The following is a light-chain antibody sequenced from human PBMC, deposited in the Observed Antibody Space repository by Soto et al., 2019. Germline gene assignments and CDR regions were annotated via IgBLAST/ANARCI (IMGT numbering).Light chain of an antibody. V-gene: IGLV1-44*01. J-gene: IGLJ2*01. CDR1: SSNIGSNP. CDR2: NNN. Sequence: QSVLTQPPSASGTPGQRVTISCSGSSSNIGSNPVHWYQQLPGTAPKLLIHNNNQRPSGVPDRFSASKSGTSASLAISGLQSEDEADYYCAAWDDRLNGVLFGGGTKLTV. CDR3: AAWDDRLNGVL.